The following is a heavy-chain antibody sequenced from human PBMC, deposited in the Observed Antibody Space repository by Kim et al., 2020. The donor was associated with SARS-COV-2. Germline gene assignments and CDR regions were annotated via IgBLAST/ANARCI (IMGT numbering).Heavy chain of an antibody. Sequence: PSLKSRVNMSVDTSKNQFSLKLSSVTAADTAVYYCARGVGVVIIGNWFDPWGQGTLVTVSS. D-gene: IGHD3-3*01. CDR3: ARGVGVVIIGNWFDP. V-gene: IGHV4-4*07. J-gene: IGHJ5*02.